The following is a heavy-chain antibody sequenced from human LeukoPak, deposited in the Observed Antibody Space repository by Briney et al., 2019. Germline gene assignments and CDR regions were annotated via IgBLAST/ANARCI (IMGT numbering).Heavy chain of an antibody. J-gene: IGHJ4*02. V-gene: IGHV3-33*01. CDR2: IWYDGSNK. CDR3: AREYYYDSSGYYYRGYYFDY. D-gene: IGHD3-22*01. CDR1: GFPFSSYG. Sequence: PGRSLRLSCVASGFPFSSYGMHWVRQAPGKGLEWVAVIWYDGSNKYYADSVKGRFTISRDNSKNTLYLQMNSLRAEDTAVYYCAREYYYDSSGYYYRGYYFDYWGQGTLVTVSS.